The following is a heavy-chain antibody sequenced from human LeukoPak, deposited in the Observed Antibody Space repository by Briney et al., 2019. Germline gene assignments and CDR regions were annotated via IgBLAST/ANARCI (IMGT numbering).Heavy chain of an antibody. V-gene: IGHV4-39*01. CDR2: IHYTGST. CDR3: ARQRDTDMALCDY. CDR1: GDSISSSSYY. J-gene: IGHJ4*02. D-gene: IGHD5-18*01. Sequence: SETLSLTCTVSGDSISSSSYYWVWLRQPPGKGLEWIATIHYTGSTYYNPSLKSRVTISVDTSKNQFSLKLSSVTAADTAVYYCARQRDTDMALCDYWGQGTLVTVSS.